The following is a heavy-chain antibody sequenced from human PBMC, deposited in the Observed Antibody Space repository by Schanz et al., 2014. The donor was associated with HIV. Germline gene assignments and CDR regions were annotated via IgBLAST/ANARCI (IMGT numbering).Heavy chain of an antibody. J-gene: IGHJ6*02. D-gene: IGHD3-3*01. CDR2: ISYDGSNK. Sequence: HVQVVESGGGVVQPGRSLRLSCAASGFTFSSYGMHWVRPAPGKGLEWVAVISYDGSNKYYADSVKGRFTISRDNAKNLLYLQMNSLRADDTAIYFCARDWMHYDFWGGMDVWGQGTTVTVSS. CDR1: GFTFSSYG. CDR3: ARDWMHYDFWGGMDV. V-gene: IGHV3-33*05.